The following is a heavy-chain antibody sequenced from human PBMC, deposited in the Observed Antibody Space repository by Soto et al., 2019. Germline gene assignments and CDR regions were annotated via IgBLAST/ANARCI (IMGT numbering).Heavy chain of an antibody. J-gene: IGHJ5*02. V-gene: IGHV1-3*01. CDR1: GYTFTSYA. Sequence: ASVKVSCKASGYTFTSYAMHWVRQAPGQRLEWMGWINAGNGNTKYSQKFQGRVTMTRDTSTSTVYMELSSLRSEDTAVYYCARSRISTSQNWFDPWGQGTLLTVSS. CDR2: INAGNGNT. D-gene: IGHD2-2*01. CDR3: ARSRISTSQNWFDP.